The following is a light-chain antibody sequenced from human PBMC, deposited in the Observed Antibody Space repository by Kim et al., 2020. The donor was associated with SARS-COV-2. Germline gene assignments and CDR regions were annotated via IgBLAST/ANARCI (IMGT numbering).Light chain of an antibody. CDR2: EDN. V-gene: IGLV6-57*03. CDR3: QSYDSSRWV. J-gene: IGLJ3*02. CDR1: SGSIASNY. Sequence: GKTVTITCARSSGSIASNYVQWYQQRPGSAPTTVIYEDNQRPSGFPDRFSGSIDSSSNSASLTISGLKTEDEADYYCQSYDSSRWVFGGGTQLTVL.